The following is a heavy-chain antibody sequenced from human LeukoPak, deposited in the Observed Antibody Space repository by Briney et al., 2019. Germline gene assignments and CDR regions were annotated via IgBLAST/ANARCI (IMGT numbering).Heavy chain of an antibody. Sequence: GGSLRLSCAASGFTFSSYDMNWVRQAPGKGLEWVSRISDSGDSTYYADSVKGRFTISRDNSKNTLYLQMNSLRAEDTAVYYCAKDPVVVIHDAFDIWGQGTMVTVSS. V-gene: IGHV3-23*01. CDR2: ISDSGDST. CDR3: AKDPVVVIHDAFDI. CDR1: GFTFSSYD. D-gene: IGHD3-22*01. J-gene: IGHJ3*02.